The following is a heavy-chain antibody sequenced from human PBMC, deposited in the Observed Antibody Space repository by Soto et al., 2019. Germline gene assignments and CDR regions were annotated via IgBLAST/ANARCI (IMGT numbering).Heavy chain of an antibody. CDR3: AREIADYYYYGMDV. D-gene: IGHD6-13*01. CDR1: GFTFSDYY. Sequence: GGSLRLSCAASGFTFSDYYMSWIRQAPGKGLEWVSYISSSGSTIYYVDSVKGRFTISRDNAKNSLYLQMNSLRAEDTAVYYCAREIADYYYYGMDVWGQGTTVTVSS. J-gene: IGHJ6*02. V-gene: IGHV3-11*01. CDR2: ISSSGSTI.